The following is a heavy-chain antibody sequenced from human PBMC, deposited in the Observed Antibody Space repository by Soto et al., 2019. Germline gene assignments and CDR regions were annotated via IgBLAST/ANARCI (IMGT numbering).Heavy chain of an antibody. CDR2: ISSEGAST. V-gene: IGHV3-64D*06. Sequence: GGSLRLSCSVSGFIFSNYAMHWVRQAPGKGLQYVASISSEGASTYYAGSVKGRFIISRDNSKNTLYLQMSSLRAEDTAVYYCVKDRYIDYWGQGILVTVSS. J-gene: IGHJ4*02. CDR3: VKDRYIDY. CDR1: GFIFSNYA.